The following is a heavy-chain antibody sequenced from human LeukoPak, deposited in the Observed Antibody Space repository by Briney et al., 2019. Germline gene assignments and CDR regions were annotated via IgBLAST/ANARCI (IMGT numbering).Heavy chain of an antibody. CDR1: GFTFSSYS. D-gene: IGHD1-26*01. V-gene: IGHV3-21*04. CDR2: ISSSSSYI. CDR3: ARDGRGELRDAFDI. J-gene: IGHJ3*02. Sequence: GGSLRLSCAASGFTFSSYSMNWVRQAPGKGLEWVSSISSSSSYIYYADSVKGRFTISRDNAKNSLYLQMNSLRAEDTAVYYCARDGRGELRDAFDIWGQGTMVTVSS.